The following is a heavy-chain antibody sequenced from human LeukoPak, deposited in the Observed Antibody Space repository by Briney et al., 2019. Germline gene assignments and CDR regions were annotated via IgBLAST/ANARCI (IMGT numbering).Heavy chain of an antibody. V-gene: IGHV3-30*01. CDR2: ISYDGSNK. CDR3: ARIAVAGGDFGY. J-gene: IGHJ4*02. CDR1: GFNFSSYA. D-gene: IGHD6-19*01. Sequence: PGGSLRLSCAASGFNFSSYAMQWVLQAPGKGLEWVAVISYDGSNKYYADCVKGRFTISRDNSKNTLYLQMNSLRAEDTSVYYCARIAVAGGDFGYWGQGTLVTVST.